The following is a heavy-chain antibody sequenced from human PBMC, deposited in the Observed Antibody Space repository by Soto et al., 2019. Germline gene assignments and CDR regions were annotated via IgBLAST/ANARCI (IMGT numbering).Heavy chain of an antibody. J-gene: IGHJ5*02. CDR2: IIPDSGAT. CDR1: GYTFTGYY. D-gene: IGHD3-3*01. V-gene: IGHV1-2*02. Sequence: ASVKVSCKASGYTFTGYYIHWLRESPGQGLEWMGWIIPDSGATNYTQKFQGRVTMTRDTSTNTAFLELSRLRSDDTAVYFCARGDRISIFGVTNWLDHWGQGTLVTVSS. CDR3: ARGDRISIFGVTNWLDH.